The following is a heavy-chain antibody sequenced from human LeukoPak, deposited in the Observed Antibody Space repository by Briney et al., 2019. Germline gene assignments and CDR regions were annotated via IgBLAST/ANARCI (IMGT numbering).Heavy chain of an antibody. D-gene: IGHD2-15*01. V-gene: IGHV3-33*08. CDR2: IWYDGSNK. Sequence: PGRSLRLSCVASGFTFSSYGMHWVRQAPGKGLEWVAVIWYDGSNKYYADSVKGRFTISRDNSKNTLYLQMNSLRAEDTAVYYCGRHYFSDWGQGTLVTVCS. J-gene: IGHJ1*01. CDR1: GFTFSSYG. CDR3: GRHYFSD.